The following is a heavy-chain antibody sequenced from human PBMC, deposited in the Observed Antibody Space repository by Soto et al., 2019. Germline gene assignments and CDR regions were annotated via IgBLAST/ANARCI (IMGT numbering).Heavy chain of an antibody. CDR2: IVPIFGTT. CDR3: ARVAAVAGFYNFHGLDV. V-gene: IGHV1-69*12. CDR1: GGTFSNYA. J-gene: IGHJ6*02. D-gene: IGHD6-19*01. Sequence: QVQLVQSGAEVKKPGSSVKVSCKVSGGTFSNYAIDWVRLAPGHGLEWMGGIVPIFGTTYYTQKFQGRATSIADDSPTTAYLEMSSLRSEDTAIYYCARVAAVAGFYNFHGLDVWGQGTAVNVAS.